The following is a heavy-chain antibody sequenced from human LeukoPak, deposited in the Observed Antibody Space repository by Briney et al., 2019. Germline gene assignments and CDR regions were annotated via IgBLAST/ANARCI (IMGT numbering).Heavy chain of an antibody. CDR3: ARLRATYHYDSSGYYEAFDI. V-gene: IGHV3-48*03. CDR1: GFTFSSYE. Sequence: GGSLRLSCAASGFTFSSYEMNWVRQAPGKGLEWVSYISSSGSTIYYADSVKGRFTISRDNAKNSLYLQMNSLRAEDTAVYYCARLRATYHYDSSGYYEAFDIWGQGTMVTVSS. CDR2: ISSSGSTI. J-gene: IGHJ3*02. D-gene: IGHD3-22*01.